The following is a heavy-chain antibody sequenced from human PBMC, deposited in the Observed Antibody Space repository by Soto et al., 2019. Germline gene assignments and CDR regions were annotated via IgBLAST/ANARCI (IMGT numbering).Heavy chain of an antibody. CDR2: IDPSDSYT. CDR1: GYSFTSYW. V-gene: IGHV5-10-1*01. CDR3: ARQNSHYYYYGMDV. Sequence: GESLKISCKGSGYSFTSYWISWVRQMPGKGLEWMGRIDPSDSYTSYSPSFQGHVTISADKSISTAYLQWSSLKASDTAMYYCARQNSHYYYYGMDVWGQGTTVTVSS. D-gene: IGHD2-21*01. J-gene: IGHJ6*02.